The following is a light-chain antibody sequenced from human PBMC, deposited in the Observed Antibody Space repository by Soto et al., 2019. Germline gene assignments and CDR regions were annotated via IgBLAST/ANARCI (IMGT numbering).Light chain of an antibody. V-gene: IGKV3-11*01. CDR1: QSVSSY. CDR2: DAS. CDR3: QKYGSSPRT. J-gene: IGKJ1*01. Sequence: EIVLTHSPATLSLSPGERATLSCRASQSVSSYLAWYQQKPGQAPRLLIYDASNRATGIPARFSGSGSGTDFTLTISSLEPEDFAVYYCQKYGSSPRTCGQGTKVDI.